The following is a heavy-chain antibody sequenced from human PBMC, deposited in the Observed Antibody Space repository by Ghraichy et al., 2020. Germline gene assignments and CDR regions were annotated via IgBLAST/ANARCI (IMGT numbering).Heavy chain of an antibody. V-gene: IGHV3-66*01. CDR2: IYSRGVT. Sequence: GGSLRLSCAASGGFAVSSNYMKWIRQPPGKGLEWVSLIYSRGVTQYADSVRGRFTISRDGSKNTLYLHMSSLRVEDTAIYYCASDRFSGGQGTLVTVSS. J-gene: IGHJ4*02. CDR3: ASDRFS. CDR1: GGFAVSSNY.